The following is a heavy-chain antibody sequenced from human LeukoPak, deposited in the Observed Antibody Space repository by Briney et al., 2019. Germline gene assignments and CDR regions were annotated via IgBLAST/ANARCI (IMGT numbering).Heavy chain of an antibody. Sequence: SGGSLRLSCAASGFTFSSYGMHWVRQAPGKGLEWVAVIWYDGSNKYYADSVKGRFTISRDNSKNTLYLQMNSLRAEDTAVYYCARDSVLRYFDWFQTDYWGQGTLVTVSS. V-gene: IGHV3-33*01. J-gene: IGHJ4*02. D-gene: IGHD3-9*01. CDR1: GFTFSSYG. CDR3: ARDSVLRYFDWFQTDY. CDR2: IWYDGSNK.